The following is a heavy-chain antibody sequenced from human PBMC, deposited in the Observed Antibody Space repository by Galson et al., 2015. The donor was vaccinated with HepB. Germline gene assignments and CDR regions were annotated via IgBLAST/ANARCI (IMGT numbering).Heavy chain of an antibody. V-gene: IGHV4-34*01. D-gene: IGHD3-3*01. CDR1: VGSFRGVF. J-gene: IGHJ4*02. CDR2: ISDRGDV. Sequence: SETLSLTCAVYVGSFRGVFWSWIRQRPGKGLEWLGEISDRGDVNYNPSLGGRVTMSVDTYKKQFSLKLDSGTAADTATYYWGRGGVWTPGLWGQGTVVTVSS. CDR3: GRGGVWTPGL.